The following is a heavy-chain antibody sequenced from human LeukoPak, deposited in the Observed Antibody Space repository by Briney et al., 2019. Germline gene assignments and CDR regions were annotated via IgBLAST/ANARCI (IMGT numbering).Heavy chain of an antibody. CDR1: GFTFSSYA. D-gene: IGHD3-22*01. CDR2: ISYDGSNK. Sequence: GGSLRLSCAASGFTFSSYAMHWVRQAPGKGLEWVAVISYDGSNKYYADSVKGRFTISRDNSKNTLYLQMNSLRAEGTAVYYCARDNAAYYDSSGLFDYWGQGTLVTVSS. CDR3: ARDNAAYYDSSGLFDY. J-gene: IGHJ4*02. V-gene: IGHV3-30-3*01.